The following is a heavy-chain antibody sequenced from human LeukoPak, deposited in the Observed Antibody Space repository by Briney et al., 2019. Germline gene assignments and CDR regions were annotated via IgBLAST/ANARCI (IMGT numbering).Heavy chain of an antibody. D-gene: IGHD3-10*01. CDR2: IYPGDSDT. CDR1: GYSFTSYW. Sequence: ESLKISCKGSGYSFTSYWIGWVRQMPGKGLEWMGIIYPGDSDTRYSPSFQGQVTISADKSISTAYLQWSSLKASDTAMYYCARHGSGSYYGTPPAGWAYYYGMDVWGQGTTVTVSS. V-gene: IGHV5-51*01. J-gene: IGHJ6*02. CDR3: ARHGSGSYYGTPPAGWAYYYGMDV.